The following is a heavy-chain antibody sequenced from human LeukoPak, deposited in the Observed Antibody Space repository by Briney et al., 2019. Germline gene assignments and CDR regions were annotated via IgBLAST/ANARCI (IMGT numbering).Heavy chain of an antibody. CDR3: AKLEGTAITMTDY. CDR1: GFTFSNYN. D-gene: IGHD3-22*01. V-gene: IGHV3-23*01. J-gene: IGHJ4*02. Sequence: GGSLRLSCAASGFTFSNYNMNWVRQAPGKGLEWVSAISGSGGSTYYADSVKGRFTISRDNSKNTLYLQMSSLRVEDTAVYYCAKLEGTAITMTDYWGQGTLVTVSS. CDR2: ISGSGGST.